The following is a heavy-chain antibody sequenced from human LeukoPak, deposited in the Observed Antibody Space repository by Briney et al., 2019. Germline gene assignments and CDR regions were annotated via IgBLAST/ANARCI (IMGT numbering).Heavy chain of an antibody. CDR3: ARAAYGSGSNFDY. Sequence: SETLSLTCTVSGDSISSGGYYWSWIRQHPGKGLEWIGHIYYSGSTYYNPSLKSRVTILVDTSKNQFSLKLSSVTAADTAAYYCARAAYGSGSNFDYWGQGTLVTVSS. J-gene: IGHJ4*02. CDR1: GDSISSGGYY. D-gene: IGHD3-10*01. V-gene: IGHV4-31*03. CDR2: IYYSGST.